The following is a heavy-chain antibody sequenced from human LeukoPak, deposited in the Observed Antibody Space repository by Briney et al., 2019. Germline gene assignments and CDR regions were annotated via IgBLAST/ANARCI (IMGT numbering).Heavy chain of an antibody. CDR3: ASAFYGGNPDAGY. D-gene: IGHD4-23*01. Sequence: GRSLRLSCAASGFTFSTFGMHWVRQAPGKGLEWVALISYDGSNTYYADSVKGRFTISRDNSKNTLYLQMNSLRAEDTAVYYCASAFYGGNPDAGYWGQGTLVTVSS. V-gene: IGHV3-30*03. J-gene: IGHJ4*02. CDR2: ISYDGSNT. CDR1: GFTFSTFG.